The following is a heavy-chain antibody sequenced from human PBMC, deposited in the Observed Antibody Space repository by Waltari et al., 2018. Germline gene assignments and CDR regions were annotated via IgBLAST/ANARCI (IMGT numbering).Heavy chain of an antibody. CDR3: ARRVGYCSGGSCYPGRAFDI. D-gene: IGHD2-15*01. J-gene: IGHJ3*02. CDR2: IYPGDSDT. CDR1: GYSFTSYW. Sequence: EVQLVQSGAEVKKPGESLKISCKGSGYSFTSYWIGWVRQMPGNGLEWMGIIYPGDSDTRYSPSFQGQVTISADKSISTAYLQWSSLKASDTAMYYCARRVGYCSGGSCYPGRAFDIWGQGTMVTVSS. V-gene: IGHV5-51*01.